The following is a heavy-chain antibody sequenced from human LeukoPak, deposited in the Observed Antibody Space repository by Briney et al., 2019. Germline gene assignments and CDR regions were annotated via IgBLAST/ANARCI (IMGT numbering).Heavy chain of an antibody. V-gene: IGHV3-9*01. CDR1: GFTFDDYA. CDR3: ATRRYYYGSGSLRTGFDP. CDR2: ISWNSGSI. D-gene: IGHD3-10*01. J-gene: IGHJ5*02. Sequence: PGGSLRLSCAASGFTFDDYAMHWVRQAPGKGLEWVSGISWNSGSIGYADSVKGRFTISRDNSKNTLYLQMNSLRAEDTAVYYCATRRYYYGSGSLRTGFDPWGQGTLVTVSS.